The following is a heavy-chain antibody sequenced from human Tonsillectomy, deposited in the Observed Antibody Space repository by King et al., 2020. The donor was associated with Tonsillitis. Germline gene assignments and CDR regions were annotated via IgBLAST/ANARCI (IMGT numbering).Heavy chain of an antibody. CDR3: AKDRNIAAAGTAVLEYYFDY. D-gene: IGHD6-13*01. V-gene: IGHV3-30*02. Sequence: QLVQSGGGVVQPGGSLRLSCAASGFTFSSYGMHWVRQAPGKGLEWVAFIRYDGSNKYYADSVKGRFTISRDNSKNTLYLQRKSLRAEDTAVYYCAKDRNIAAAGTAVLEYYFDYWGQGTLVTVSS. CDR1: GFTFSSYG. CDR2: IRYDGSNK. J-gene: IGHJ4*02.